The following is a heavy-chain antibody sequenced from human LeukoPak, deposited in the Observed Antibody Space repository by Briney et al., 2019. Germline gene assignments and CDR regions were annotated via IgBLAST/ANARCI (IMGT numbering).Heavy chain of an antibody. J-gene: IGHJ4*02. V-gene: IGHV4-4*07. CDR3: AGGPSGSNGFDY. Sequence: SETLSLTCSVSGGSFSSYYWSWIRQPAGKGLEWIGRMSISGGTNYHPSLKSRVTMSVDTPKNQFSLRLSSVTAADTAVYSCAGGPSGSNGFDYWGQGTLVTVSS. D-gene: IGHD1-26*01. CDR1: GGSFSSYY. CDR2: MSISGGT.